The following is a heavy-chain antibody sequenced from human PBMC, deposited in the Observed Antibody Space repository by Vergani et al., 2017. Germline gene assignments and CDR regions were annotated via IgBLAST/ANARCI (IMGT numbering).Heavy chain of an antibody. V-gene: IGHV4-61*02. J-gene: IGHJ6*02. Sequence: QVQLQESGPGLVKPSQTLSLTCTVSGGSISSGSYYWSWIRQPAGKGLEWIGRIYTSGSTNYNPSLKSRVTISVDTSKNQFSLKLSSVTAADPAVYYCARETPGPYYDILTGYYGDYYYYGMDVWGQGTTVTVSS. CDR2: IYTSGST. CDR1: GGSISSGSYY. CDR3: ARETPGPYYDILTGYYGDYYYYGMDV. D-gene: IGHD3-9*01.